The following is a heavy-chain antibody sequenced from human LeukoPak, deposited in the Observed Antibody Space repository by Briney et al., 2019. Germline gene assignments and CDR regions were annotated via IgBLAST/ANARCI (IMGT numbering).Heavy chain of an antibody. Sequence: SETLSLTCNVSGGSISSNSYYWVWIPQPPGKGLVWFGSINYSGSTYNNPSLKSRVTISVDTSKNQFSLKLSSVTAADTAVYYCARRHRRDGYERFDYWGQGTLVTVSS. CDR3: ARRHRRDGYERFDY. V-gene: IGHV4-39*01. J-gene: IGHJ4*02. D-gene: IGHD5-24*01. CDR1: GGSISSNSYY. CDR2: INYSGST.